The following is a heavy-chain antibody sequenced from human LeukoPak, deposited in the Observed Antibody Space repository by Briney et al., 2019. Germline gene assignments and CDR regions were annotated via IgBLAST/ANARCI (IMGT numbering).Heavy chain of an antibody. CDR3: ARSIAVAGTVILGY. D-gene: IGHD6-19*01. CDR1: GYTFTSYA. J-gene: IGHJ4*02. V-gene: IGHV7-4-1*02. CDR2: INTNTGNP. Sequence: ASVKVSCKASGYTFTSYAMHWVRQAPGQGLEWMGWINTNTGNPTYAQGFTGRFVFSLDTSVSTAYLQISSLKAEDTAVYYCARSIAVAGTVILGYWGQGTLVTVSS.